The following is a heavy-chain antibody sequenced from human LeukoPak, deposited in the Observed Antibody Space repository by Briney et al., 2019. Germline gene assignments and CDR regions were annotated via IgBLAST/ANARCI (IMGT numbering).Heavy chain of an antibody. CDR2: IYHSGST. V-gene: IGHV4-30-2*01. CDR3: ARNPIYNWFDP. CDR1: GGSISSGGYS. Sequence: PSETLSLTCAVSGGSISSGGYSWSWIRQPPGKGLEWIGYIYHSGSTYYNPSLKSRVTISVDRSKNQFSLKLSSVTAADTAVYYCARNPIYNWFDPWGQGTLVTVSS. J-gene: IGHJ5*02.